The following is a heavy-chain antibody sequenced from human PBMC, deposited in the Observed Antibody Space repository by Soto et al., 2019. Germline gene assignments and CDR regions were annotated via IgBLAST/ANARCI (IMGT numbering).Heavy chain of an antibody. CDR1: GFPFSTTG. J-gene: IGHJ4*02. V-gene: IGHV3-23*03. D-gene: IGHD2-2*01. CDR3: TTARYCSSDACPAAE. Sequence: EVQLLESGGGLVQPGGSLRLSCAGSGFPFSTTGILWLRQPPGRGLEWVSAIGPDPTNTKYTDSVKGRFIISRDNGKTTVFLQMTNLRAEDTALYYCTTARYCSSDACPAAEWGQGTLITVSS. CDR2: IGPDPTNT.